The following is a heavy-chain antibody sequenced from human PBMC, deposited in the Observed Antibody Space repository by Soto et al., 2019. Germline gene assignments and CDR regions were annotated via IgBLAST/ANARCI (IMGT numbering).Heavy chain of an antibody. V-gene: IGHV3-15*01. CDR2: IKSKTDGEIT. J-gene: IGHJ3*01. CDR3: TTDRQFTGGGVIVT. Sequence: EVQLVESGGGLVKPGGSLRLSCAASGFTFSNLWMTWVRQAPGKGLEWVGRIKSKTDGEITDYAASVKGRFTISRDDSNNTLYLQMNSLKTEDTAVYYCTTDRQFTGGGVIVTWGQGTMVAVSS. D-gene: IGHD3-16*02. CDR1: GFTFSNLW.